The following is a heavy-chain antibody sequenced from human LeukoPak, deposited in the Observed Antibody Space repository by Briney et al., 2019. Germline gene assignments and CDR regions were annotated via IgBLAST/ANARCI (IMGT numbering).Heavy chain of an antibody. J-gene: IGHJ4*02. Sequence: VASVKVSCKTFGYPFSSCGINWVRQAPGQGLEWMGGIIPIFGTANYAQKFQGRVTITADKSTSTAYMELSSLRSEDTAVYYCAMGVGAPEDLAVAADFDYWGQGTLVTVSS. CDR1: GYPFSSCG. CDR3: AMGVGAPEDLAVAADFDY. CDR2: IIPIFGTA. D-gene: IGHD6-19*01. V-gene: IGHV1-69*06.